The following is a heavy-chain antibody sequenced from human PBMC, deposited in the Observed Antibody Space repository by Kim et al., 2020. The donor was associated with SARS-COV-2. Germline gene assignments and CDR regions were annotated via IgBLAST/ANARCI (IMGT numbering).Heavy chain of an antibody. Sequence: KYYVASLKGLFTIPRATAKNSLYLQMNSLRAEDTAVYYFARDTAEDAFYIWGQGTMVTVSS. CDR3: ARDTAEDAFYI. V-gene: IGHV3-7*01. J-gene: IGHJ3*02. CDR2: K. D-gene: IGHD5-18*01.